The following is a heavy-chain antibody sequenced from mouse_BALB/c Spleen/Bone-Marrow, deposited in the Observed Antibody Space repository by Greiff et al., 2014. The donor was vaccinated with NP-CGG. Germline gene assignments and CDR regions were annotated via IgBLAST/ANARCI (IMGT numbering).Heavy chain of an antibody. V-gene: IGHV1-14*01. CDR3: ARKVWYYAMDY. CDR1: GYTFTSYV. J-gene: IGHJ4*01. D-gene: IGHD2-10*02. Sequence: EVQLVESGPELVRPGASVKMSCKASGYTFTSYVMHWVKQKPGQGLEWIRYINPYNDGTKYNEKFKGKATLTSDKSSSTAYMELSSLTSEDSAVYYCARKVWYYAMDYWGQGTSVTVSS. CDR2: INPYNDGT.